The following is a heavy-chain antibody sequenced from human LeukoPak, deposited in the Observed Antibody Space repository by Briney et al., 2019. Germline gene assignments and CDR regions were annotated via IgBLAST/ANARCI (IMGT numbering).Heavy chain of an antibody. CDR3: ARRDYGGFFEN. Sequence: PSETLSLTCIVSGGSISSYGWSWLRQPPGKGLEWIGNIYYSGRTSYNPSLQSRATISVDTSKNQFSLKLSTVTAADTAVYYCARRDYGGFFENWGQGTLVTVSS. V-gene: IGHV4-59*01. D-gene: IGHD4-23*01. J-gene: IGHJ4*02. CDR2: IYYSGRT. CDR1: GGSISSYG.